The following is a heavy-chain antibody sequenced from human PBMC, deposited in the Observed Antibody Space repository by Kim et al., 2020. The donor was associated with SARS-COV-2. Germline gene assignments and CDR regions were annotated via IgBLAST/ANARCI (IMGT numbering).Heavy chain of an antibody. CDR3: ARAYGSGSYYTDGFDY. Sequence: KFQGRVTITRDTSAGTAYMELSSLRSEDTAVYYCARAYGSGSYYTDGFDYWGQGTLVTVSS. J-gene: IGHJ4*02. D-gene: IGHD3-10*01. V-gene: IGHV1-3*01.